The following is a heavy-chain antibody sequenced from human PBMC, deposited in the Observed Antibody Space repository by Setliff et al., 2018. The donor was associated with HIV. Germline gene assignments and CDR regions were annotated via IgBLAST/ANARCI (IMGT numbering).Heavy chain of an antibody. CDR3: ARDLNWGFDY. V-gene: IGHV3-30*07. CDR1: GFTFSRSA. Sequence: TGGSLTLSCAASGFTFSRSAVHWVRQAPGKGLEWVAVISNDGSNKFYADSVKGRFTISRDNAKNSLYLQMNSLRVEDTALYYCARDLNWGFDYWGQGTLVPSPQ. J-gene: IGHJ4*02. D-gene: IGHD7-27*01. CDR2: ISNDGSNK.